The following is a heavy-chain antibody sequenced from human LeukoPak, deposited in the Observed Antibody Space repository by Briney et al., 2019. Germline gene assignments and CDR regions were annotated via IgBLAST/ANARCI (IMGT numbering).Heavy chain of an antibody. Sequence: PGGSLRLSCAASGFSFTDAWMSWVRQAPGKGLEWVGRITSKTDGGTTDYAAPVKGRFTISRDDSKNTLYLQMNSLKTEDTAVYYCTTGGVVVVVAATLADYWGQGTLVTVSS. CDR2: ITSKTDGGTT. J-gene: IGHJ4*02. V-gene: IGHV3-15*01. CDR1: GFSFTDAW. CDR3: TTGGVVVVVAATLADY. D-gene: IGHD2-15*01.